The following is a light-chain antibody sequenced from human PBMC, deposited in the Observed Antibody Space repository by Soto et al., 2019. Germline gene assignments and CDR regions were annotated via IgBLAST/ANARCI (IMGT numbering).Light chain of an antibody. CDR1: QSVGKY. CDR2: DAS. Sequence: EIVMTQSPATLSLSPGERATLSCRASQSVGKYLVWYQQKPGQAPRLLIYDASNRAPGIPARFSGSGSGTDFTLTISSLEPEDFAVYYCQQRGNRPPWTFGQGTKVE. V-gene: IGKV3-11*01. CDR3: QQRGNRPPWT. J-gene: IGKJ1*01.